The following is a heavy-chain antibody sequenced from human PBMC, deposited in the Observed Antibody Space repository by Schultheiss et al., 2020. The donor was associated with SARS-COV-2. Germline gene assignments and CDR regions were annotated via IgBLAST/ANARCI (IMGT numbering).Heavy chain of an antibody. V-gene: IGHV3-21*01. CDR1: GFTFSSYS. CDR2: ISSSSSYI. CDR3: ARLTTAEGYYYMDV. D-gene: IGHD3-22*01. Sequence: GGSLRLSCAASGFTFSSYSMNWVRQAPGKGLEWVSSISSSSSYIYYADSVKGRFTISRDNAKNSLYLQMNSLRAEDTAVYYCARLTTAEGYYYMDVWGKGTTVTVSS. J-gene: IGHJ6*03.